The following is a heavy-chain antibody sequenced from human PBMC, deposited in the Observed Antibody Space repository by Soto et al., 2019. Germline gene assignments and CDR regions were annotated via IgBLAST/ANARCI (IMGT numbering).Heavy chain of an antibody. CDR1: GFTFSSYS. V-gene: IGHV3-21*01. D-gene: IGHD6-13*01. CDR2: ISSRSSYI. CDR3: ARLEAAAGILPQTKNSSYYMDV. Sequence: GGSLRLSCAASGFTFSSYSMNWVRQAPGKGLEWVSSISSRSSYIYYADSVKGRFTISRDNAKNSLYLQMNSLRAEDTAVYYCARLEAAAGILPQTKNSSYYMDVWGKGTTVTVSS. J-gene: IGHJ6*03.